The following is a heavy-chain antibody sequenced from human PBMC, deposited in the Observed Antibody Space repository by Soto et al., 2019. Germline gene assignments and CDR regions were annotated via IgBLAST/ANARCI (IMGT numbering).Heavy chain of an antibody. V-gene: IGHV1-2*04. Sequence: ASVKVSCKASGYTFTGYYMHWVRQAPGQGLEWKGWINPNSGGTNYAQKFQGWVTMTRDTSISTAYMELSRLRSDDTAVYYCARDWYNWNYLFDSWGHGRYYFDYWGQGTLVTVSS. D-gene: IGHD1-7*01. CDR1: GYTFTGYY. CDR3: ARDWYNWNYLFDSWGHGRYYFDY. J-gene: IGHJ4*02. CDR2: INPNSGGT.